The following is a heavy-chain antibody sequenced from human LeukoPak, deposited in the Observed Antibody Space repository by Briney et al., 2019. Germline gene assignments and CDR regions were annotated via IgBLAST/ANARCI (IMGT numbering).Heavy chain of an antibody. D-gene: IGHD4-23*01. CDR3: AAGHHGGDLFDP. V-gene: IGHV4-59*01. CDR1: GGSISSYY. Sequence: SETLSLTCTVSGGSISSYYWSWIRQPPGKGLEWIGYIYYSGSTNYNPSLKSRVTISVDTSKNQFSLKLSSVTAADTAVYYCAAGHHGGDLFDPWGQGTLVTVSS. CDR2: IYYSGST. J-gene: IGHJ5*02.